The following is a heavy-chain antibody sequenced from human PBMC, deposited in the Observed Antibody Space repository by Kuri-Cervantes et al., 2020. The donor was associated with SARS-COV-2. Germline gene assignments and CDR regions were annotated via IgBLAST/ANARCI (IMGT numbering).Heavy chain of an antibody. CDR2: FDPEDGET. CDR1: GYTLTELS. J-gene: IGHJ3*02. D-gene: IGHD1-1*01. Sequence: GGSLRLSCKVSGYTLTELSMHWVRQAPGKGLEWMGGFDPEDGETIYAQKFQGRVNMTRDTSTSTVYMELSSLRSEDTAVYYCARGPTGDAFDIWGQGTMVTVSS. CDR3: ARGPTGDAFDI. V-gene: IGHV1-24*01.